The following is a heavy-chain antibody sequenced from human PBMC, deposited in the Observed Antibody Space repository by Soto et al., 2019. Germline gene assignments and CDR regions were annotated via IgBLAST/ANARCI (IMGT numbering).Heavy chain of an antibody. CDR3: ARDYNYAMDV. V-gene: IGHV3-48*02. CDR1: GFTFSDYT. J-gene: IGHJ6*02. CDR2: IRSGTV. Sequence: LRLSCAASGFTFSDYTFNWVRQAPGKGLEWVAYIRSGTVYYADSVKGRFTISRDNAKASLYLQMNSLRDEDTAVYYCARDYNYAMDVWGQGTTVTVSS. D-gene: IGHD1-1*01.